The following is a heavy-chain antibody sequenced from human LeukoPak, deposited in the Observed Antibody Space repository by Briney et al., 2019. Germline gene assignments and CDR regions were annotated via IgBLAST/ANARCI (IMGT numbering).Heavy chain of an antibody. CDR3: ARRGSSSSYDC. CDR1: GGSISSSSYY. Sequence: SETLSLTCTVSGGSISSSSYYWGWIRQPPGKGLEWIGSIYYSGSTYYNPSLKSRVTISVDTSKNQFSLKLSSVTAADTAVYYCARRGSSSSYDCWGQGTLVTVSS. J-gene: IGHJ4*02. CDR2: IYYSGST. V-gene: IGHV4-39*01. D-gene: IGHD6-6*01.